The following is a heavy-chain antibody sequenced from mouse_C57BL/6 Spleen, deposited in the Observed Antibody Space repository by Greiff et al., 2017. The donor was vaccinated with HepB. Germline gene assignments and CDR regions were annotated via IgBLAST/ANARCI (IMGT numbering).Heavy chain of an antibody. CDR3: ARDYYGSPFDY. CDR1: GYAFTNYL. V-gene: IGHV1-54*01. Sequence: VQLQQSGAELVRPGTSVKVSCKASGYAFTNYLIEWVKQRPGQGLEWIGVINPGSGGTNYNEKFKGKATLTADKSSSTAYMQLSSLTSEDSAVYFCARDYYGSPFDYWGQGTTLTVSS. CDR2: INPGSGGT. J-gene: IGHJ2*01. D-gene: IGHD1-1*01.